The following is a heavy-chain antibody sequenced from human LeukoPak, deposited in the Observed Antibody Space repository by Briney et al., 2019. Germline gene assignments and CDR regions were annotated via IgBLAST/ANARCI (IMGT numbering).Heavy chain of an antibody. D-gene: IGHD3-16*01. Sequence: GGSLRLSCVLSTFTKAWMNWVRQAPGNGLEGVGRVKNRGDGMATDYAAPVKGRFIISRDDSKKTVYLQMDSLKTEDTAVYFCTTEYFGGFEYWGQGTLVTVSS. CDR1: TFTKAW. CDR3: TTEYFGGFEY. V-gene: IGHV3-15*07. CDR2: VKNRGDGMAT. J-gene: IGHJ4*02.